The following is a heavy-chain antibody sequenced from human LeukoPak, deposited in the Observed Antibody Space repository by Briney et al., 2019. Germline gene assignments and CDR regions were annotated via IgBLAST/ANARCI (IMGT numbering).Heavy chain of an antibody. Sequence: GSSVKVSCKASGGTFSSYAISWVRQVPGQGLEWMGGIIPIFGTANYAQKFQGRVTITTDESTSTAYMELSSLRSEDTAVYYCARMGYDFWSGYSYYFDYWGQGTLVTVSS. CDR1: GGTFSSYA. CDR2: IIPIFGTA. J-gene: IGHJ4*02. D-gene: IGHD3-3*01. V-gene: IGHV1-69*05. CDR3: ARMGYDFWSGYSYYFDY.